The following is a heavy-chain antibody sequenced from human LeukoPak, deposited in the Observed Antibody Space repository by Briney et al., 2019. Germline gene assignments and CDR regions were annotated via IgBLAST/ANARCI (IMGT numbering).Heavy chain of an antibody. D-gene: IGHD3-22*01. J-gene: IGHJ6*03. CDR1: GGSISSYY. CDR2: IYTSGST. CDR3: ARDYYDSSGYYGRGGYYYMDV. Sequence: SETLSLTCTVSGGSISSYYWSWIRQPAGKGLEWIGRIYTSGSTNHNPSLKSRVTISVDKSKNQLSLRLSSVTAADTAVYYCARDYYDSSGYYGRGGYYYMDVWGKGTTVTVSS. V-gene: IGHV4-4*07.